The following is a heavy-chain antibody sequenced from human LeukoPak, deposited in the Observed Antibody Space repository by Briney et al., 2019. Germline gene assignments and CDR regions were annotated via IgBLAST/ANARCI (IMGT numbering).Heavy chain of an antibody. V-gene: IGHV1-8*01. Sequence: ASVKVSCKASGYTFTSYDINWVRQATGQGLEWMGWMNPNSGNTGYAQKFQGRVTMTRNTSISTAYMELSSLRSEDTAVYYCAREAVPQLVSDFWSGYQNYYFDYWGQGTLVTVSS. CDR1: GYTFTSYD. J-gene: IGHJ4*02. D-gene: IGHD3-3*01. CDR2: MNPNSGNT. CDR3: AREAVPQLVSDFWSGYQNYYFDY.